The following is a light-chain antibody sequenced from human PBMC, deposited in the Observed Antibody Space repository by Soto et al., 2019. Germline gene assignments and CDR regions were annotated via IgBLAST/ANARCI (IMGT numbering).Light chain of an antibody. Sequence: DIQLTQSPSSLSASVGDRVTISCRASQNIIKYINWYQKKPGQAPKLLLYDASTLPSGIPSRFSDSGFGTDFTLTIGSLQPEDFATYYCQQSYTIVTFGQGTRLEIK. J-gene: IGKJ5*01. CDR3: QQSYTIVT. CDR2: DAS. V-gene: IGKV1-39*01. CDR1: QNIIKY.